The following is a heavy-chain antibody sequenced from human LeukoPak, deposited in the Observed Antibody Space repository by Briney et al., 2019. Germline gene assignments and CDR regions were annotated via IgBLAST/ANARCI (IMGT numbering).Heavy chain of an antibody. J-gene: IGHJ4*02. V-gene: IGHV4-61*01. Sequence: SETLSLTCTVSGDSVNSGSYYWSWIRQPPGKGLEWIGEINESGSTNYNPSLKSRVTISGNTSKNEFSLRLSSVTAADTAVYYCASRSRGFSGYNSDYWGQGTLVTVSS. CDR2: INESGST. CDR1: GDSVNSGSYY. D-gene: IGHD5-12*01. CDR3: ASRSRGFSGYNSDY.